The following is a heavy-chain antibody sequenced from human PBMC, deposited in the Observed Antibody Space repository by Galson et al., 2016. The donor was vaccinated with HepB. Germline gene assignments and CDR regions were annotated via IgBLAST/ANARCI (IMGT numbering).Heavy chain of an antibody. V-gene: IGHV3-7*04. J-gene: IGHJ4*02. CDR2: IKEDGSDK. CDR1: GFTFSNAW. D-gene: IGHD1-1*01. Sequence: SLRLSCAASGFTFSNAWMSWVRQAPGRRLEWVANIKEDGSDKHYVDSVRGRFTISRDNAKNSVYQHLNSLRADDTAVYYCAREGDNWNDFDCWGQGTLVTVSS. CDR3: AREGDNWNDFDC.